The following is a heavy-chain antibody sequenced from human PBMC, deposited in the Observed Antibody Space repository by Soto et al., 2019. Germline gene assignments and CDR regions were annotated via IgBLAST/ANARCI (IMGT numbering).Heavy chain of an antibody. J-gene: IGHJ4*02. D-gene: IGHD2-2*01. CDR2: IDPSDSYT. V-gene: IGHV5-10-1*01. Sequence: ASLKISCKGSGYSFTSYWISWVRQMPGKGLEWMGRIDPSDSYTNCSPSFQGHVTISADKSISTAYLQRSSLKASDTAMYYCARRGRGYCSSTSCRDFDYSGQGPLVTVSS. CDR3: ARRGRGYCSSTSCRDFDY. CDR1: GYSFTSYW.